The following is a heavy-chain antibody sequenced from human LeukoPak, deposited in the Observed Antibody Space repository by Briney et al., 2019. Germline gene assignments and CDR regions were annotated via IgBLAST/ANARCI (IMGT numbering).Heavy chain of an antibody. CDR3: ARDHRAGRYYFDH. D-gene: IGHD6-13*01. J-gene: IGHJ4*02. V-gene: IGHV3-33*01. CDR1: GFTFSSYG. CDR2: IWSDGNKK. Sequence: PGRSLRLSCAVSGFTFSSYGMQWVRQAPGKGLEWVAVIWSDGNKKYYADSVKGRSTISRDNSKNTLYLQMNSLRAEDTAVYYCARDHRAGRYYFDHWGQGTLVTVSS.